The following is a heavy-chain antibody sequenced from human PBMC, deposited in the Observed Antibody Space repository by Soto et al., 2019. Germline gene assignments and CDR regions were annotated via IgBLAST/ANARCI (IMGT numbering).Heavy chain of an antibody. CDR2: IIPIFGTA. D-gene: IGHD3-22*01. CDR3: ARNIDSSGYLDY. J-gene: IGHJ4*02. CDR1: GGAFLSYT. Sequence: SVEVSCKASGGAFLSYTISSVLQAPGQGLEWMGGIIPIFGTANYAQKFQGRVTITADESTSTAYMELSSLRSEDTAVYYCARNIDSSGYLDYWGQGSLVPVSS. V-gene: IGHV1-69*13.